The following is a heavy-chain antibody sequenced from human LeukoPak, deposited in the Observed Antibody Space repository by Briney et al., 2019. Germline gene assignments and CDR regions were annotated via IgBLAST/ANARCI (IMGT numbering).Heavy chain of an antibody. CDR2: IDSGGSGGST. Sequence: QPGGSLRLSCAASGLSVSAYYMSWVRQAPGEELEWVSVIDSGGSGGSTYYADSVKGRFTISRDNSKNTLFLQMNSLRAEDTAVYYCASDRDSSTWSYYWGQGTLVTVSS. CDR3: ASDRDSSTWSYY. V-gene: IGHV3-53*01. J-gene: IGHJ4*02. CDR1: GLSVSAYY. D-gene: IGHD6-13*01.